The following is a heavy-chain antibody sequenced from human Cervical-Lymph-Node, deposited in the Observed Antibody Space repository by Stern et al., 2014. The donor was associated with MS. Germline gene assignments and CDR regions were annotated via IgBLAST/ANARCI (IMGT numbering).Heavy chain of an antibody. CDR1: GFSLSNTRMG. J-gene: IGHJ6*02. CDR3: ARVIVGATSYYHYYHGMDV. D-gene: IGHD1-26*01. CDR2: LFSTDEK. V-gene: IGHV2-26*01. Sequence: QVTLKESGPVLVKPTETLTLTCTVSGFSLSNTRMGVSWIRQPPGKALEWLAHLFSTDEKFYTPSLKSRLTISKDTSKSQVVLTMTNMDPVDTATYYCARVIVGATSYYHYYHGMDVWGQGTAVTVSS.